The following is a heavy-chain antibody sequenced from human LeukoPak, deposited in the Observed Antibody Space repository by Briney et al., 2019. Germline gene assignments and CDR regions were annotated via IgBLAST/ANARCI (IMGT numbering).Heavy chain of an antibody. Sequence: GGSLRLSCAASGFTFRNFDIHWVRRTPGKGLERVAVIWSDEVDAYYAVSMKGRFTISRDNSKKMVYLQMNTLRAEDTAVYYCARHRGRYSRSLDCWGQGTPVTVAS. D-gene: IGHD3-16*01. CDR3: ARHRGRYSRSLDC. CDR1: GFTFRNFD. J-gene: IGHJ4*02. V-gene: IGHV3-33*01. CDR2: IWSDEVDA.